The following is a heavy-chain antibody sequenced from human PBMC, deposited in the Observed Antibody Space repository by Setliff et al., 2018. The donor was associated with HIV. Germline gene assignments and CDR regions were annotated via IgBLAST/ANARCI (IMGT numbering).Heavy chain of an antibody. CDR3: ARSCRSSGYCHFDY. CDR2: INPNSGPT. D-gene: IGHD3-22*01. Sequence: ASVKVSCKASGYTFTGYYIHWVRQAPGQGLEWMGRINPNSGPTNYAQKFQGRVTMTWDTSTSTGYMEVYRLRSDDTAVYFCARSCRSSGYCHFDYWGQGTLVTVSS. V-gene: IGHV1-2*06. J-gene: IGHJ4*02. CDR1: GYTFTGYY.